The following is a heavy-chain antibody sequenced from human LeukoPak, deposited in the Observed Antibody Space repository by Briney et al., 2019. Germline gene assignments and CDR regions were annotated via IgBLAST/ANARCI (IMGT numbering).Heavy chain of an antibody. V-gene: IGHV4-34*01. CDR2: INHSGST. Sequence: SETLSLTCTVSGGSISSYYWSWIRQPPGKGLEWIGEINHSGSTNYNPSLKSRVTISVDTSENQFSLKLSSVTAADTAVYYCRAAGHFDYWGQGTLVTVSS. D-gene: IGHD6-13*01. J-gene: IGHJ4*02. CDR3: RAAGHFDY. CDR1: GGSISSYY.